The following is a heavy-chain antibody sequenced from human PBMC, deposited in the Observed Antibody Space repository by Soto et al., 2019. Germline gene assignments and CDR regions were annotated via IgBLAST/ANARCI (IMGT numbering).Heavy chain of an antibody. CDR1: GYDFARTW. J-gene: IGHJ4*02. CDR2: IYPGDSET. D-gene: IGHD5-12*01. V-gene: IGHV5-51*01. Sequence: ESLKISCKASGYDFARTWIGWVRQLPGKGLDWLGIIYPGDSETRYSPSFRGQVTFSVDMSISTAYLQWSSLKTSDIAIYYCARLVGAYDSYFDHWGQGTRVTVSS. CDR3: ARLVGAYDSYFDH.